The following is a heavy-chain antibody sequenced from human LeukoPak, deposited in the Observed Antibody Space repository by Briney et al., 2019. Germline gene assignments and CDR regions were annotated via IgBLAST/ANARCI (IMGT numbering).Heavy chain of an antibody. Sequence: GGSLRLSCAASGFTFSSYGMHWVRQAPDKGLEWVAVIWYDGSNKYYADSVKGRFTISRDNSKNTLYLQMNSLSAEDTAVYYCAKGSTTFDYWGQGTLVTVSS. J-gene: IGHJ4*02. CDR3: AKGSTTFDY. D-gene: IGHD2/OR15-2a*01. CDR2: IWYDGSNK. CDR1: GFTFSSYG. V-gene: IGHV3-33*06.